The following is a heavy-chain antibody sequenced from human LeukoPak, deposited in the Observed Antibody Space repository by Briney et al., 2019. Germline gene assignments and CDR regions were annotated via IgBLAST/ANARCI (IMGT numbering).Heavy chain of an antibody. CDR1: GFTFSTYS. CDR2: ISTTTSAI. J-gene: IGHJ4*02. V-gene: IGHV3-48*01. Sequence: GALRLSCAASGFTFSTYSMNWGRQAPGKGLGWVSYISTTTSAIYYADSVKGRFTVSRDNAKSSLYLQMNSLRADDTAVYYCARAPYGERGGSDYWGQGTLVTVSS. CDR3: ARAPYGERGGSDY. D-gene: IGHD4-17*01.